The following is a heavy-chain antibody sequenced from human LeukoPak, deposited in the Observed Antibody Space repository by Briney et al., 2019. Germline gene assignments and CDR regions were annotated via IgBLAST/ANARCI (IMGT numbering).Heavy chain of an antibody. J-gene: IGHJ4*02. CDR2: IYTSGST. Sequence: SETLSLTCTVSGVSISSYYWSWIRQAAGRGLEWIGRIYTSGSTKYSPSFRSRVTMSLDTSKNQFSLKLNSVTAADTAVYYCARVSLLYGGNSYDYWGQGTLVTVSS. D-gene: IGHD4-23*01. CDR1: GVSISSYY. CDR3: ARVSLLYGGNSYDY. V-gene: IGHV4-4*07.